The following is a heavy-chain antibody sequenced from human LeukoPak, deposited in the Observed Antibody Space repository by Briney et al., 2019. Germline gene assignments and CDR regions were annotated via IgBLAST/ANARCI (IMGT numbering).Heavy chain of an antibody. CDR2: IIPIFGTA. CDR3: ASGGSYYGSYFDY. V-gene: IGHV1-69*13. D-gene: IGHD1-26*01. J-gene: IGHJ4*02. CDR1: GGTFSIYA. Sequence: SVTVSCKASGGTFSIYAISWVRQAPGQGLEWMGGIIPIFGTANYAQQFQGRVTITADESTSTAYMELSSLRSEDTAAYYCASGGSYYGSYFDYWGQGTLVTVSS.